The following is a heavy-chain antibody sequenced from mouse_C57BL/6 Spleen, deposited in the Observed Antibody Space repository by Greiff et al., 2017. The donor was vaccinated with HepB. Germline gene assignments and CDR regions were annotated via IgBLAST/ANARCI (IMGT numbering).Heavy chain of an antibody. CDR3: ARHVYPNHYGDY. Sequence: DVHLVESGGDLVKPGGSLKLSCAASGFTFSSYGMSWVRQTPDKRLEWVATISSGGSYTYYPDSVKGRFTISRDNAKNTLYLQMSSLKSEDTAMYYCARHVYPNHYGDYWGQGTTLTVSS. D-gene: IGHD1-2*01. CDR1: GFTFSSYG. CDR2: ISSGGSYT. J-gene: IGHJ2*01. V-gene: IGHV5-6*01.